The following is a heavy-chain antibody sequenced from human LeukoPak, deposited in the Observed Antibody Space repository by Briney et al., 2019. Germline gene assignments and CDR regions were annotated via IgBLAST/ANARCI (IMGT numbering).Heavy chain of an antibody. CDR3: ARDHLYRRVMDV. J-gene: IGHJ6*03. D-gene: IGHD5/OR15-5a*01. Sequence: QTGGSLRLSCAASGFTVSSNYMSWVRQAPGKGLEWVSVIYSGGSTYYADSVKGRFTISRDNSKNTLYLQMNSLRAEDTAVYYCARDHLYRRVMDVWGKGTTVTVSS. CDR1: GFTVSSNY. V-gene: IGHV3-53*01. CDR2: IYSGGST.